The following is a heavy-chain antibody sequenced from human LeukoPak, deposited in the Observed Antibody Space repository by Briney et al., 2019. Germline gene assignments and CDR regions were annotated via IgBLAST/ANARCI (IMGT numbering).Heavy chain of an antibody. CDR2: INHSGST. CDR1: GGSFSGYY. J-gene: IGHJ4*02. V-gene: IGHV4-34*01. CDR3: ARERRVHYYGSGSFPDY. D-gene: IGHD3-10*01. Sequence: SETLSLTCAVYGGSFSGYYWSWIRQPPGKGLEWIGEINHSGSTNYNPSLKSRVTISVDTSKNQFSLKLSSVTAADTAVYYCARERRVHYYGSGSFPDYWGQGTLVTVSS.